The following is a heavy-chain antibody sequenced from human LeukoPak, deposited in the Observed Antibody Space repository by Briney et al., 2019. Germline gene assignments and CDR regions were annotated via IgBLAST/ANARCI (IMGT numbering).Heavy chain of an antibody. CDR2: ISSNGDST. V-gene: IGHV3-64D*09. Sequence: GGSLRLSCSASGFTFSDYAMHWVRQAPGKGLQYVSTISSNGDSTYYSDSVKGRFTISRDNSKNTLCLQMSSLRVEDTAEYHCVKESVAGRSFDYWGQGTLVTVSS. CDR3: VKESVAGRSFDY. J-gene: IGHJ4*02. CDR1: GFTFSDYA. D-gene: IGHD6-19*01.